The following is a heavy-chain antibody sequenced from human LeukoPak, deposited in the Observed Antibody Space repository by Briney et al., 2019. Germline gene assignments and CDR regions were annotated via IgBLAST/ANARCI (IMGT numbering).Heavy chain of an antibody. CDR2: ISGSGGST. J-gene: IGHJ3*02. CDR1: GFTFSSYA. Sequence: GGSLRLPCAASGFTFSSYAMSWVRQAPGKGLEWVSAISGSGGSTYYADSVKGRFTISRDNSKNTLYLQMNSLRAEDTAVYYCQTYTMIVVVGAFDIWGQGTMVTVSS. D-gene: IGHD3-22*01. V-gene: IGHV3-23*01. CDR3: QTYTMIVVVGAFDI.